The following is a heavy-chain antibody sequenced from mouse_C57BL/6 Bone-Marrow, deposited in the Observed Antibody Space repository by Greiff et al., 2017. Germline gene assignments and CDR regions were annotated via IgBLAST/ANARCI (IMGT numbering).Heavy chain of an antibody. V-gene: IGHV14-3*01. J-gene: IGHJ2*01. CDR2: IDPANGTT. CDR3: ARDLYYDYDGDY. Sequence: EVKLVESVAELVRPGASVKLSCTASGFNIKNTYMHWVKQRPEQGLEWIGRIDPANGTTKYAPKFQGKATITADTSSNTAYLQLSSLTSEDTAIYYCARDLYYDYDGDYWGQGTTLTVSS. D-gene: IGHD2-4*01. CDR1: GFNIKNTY.